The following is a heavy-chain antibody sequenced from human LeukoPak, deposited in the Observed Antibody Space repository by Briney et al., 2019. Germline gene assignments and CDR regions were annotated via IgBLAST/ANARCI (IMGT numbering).Heavy chain of an antibody. D-gene: IGHD3-22*01. CDR2: IGGSGGNT. J-gene: IGHJ3*02. CDR1: GFTFSDYA. Sequence: GGSLRLSCAASGFTFSDYAMTWVRQAPGKGLEWVSGIGGSGGNTYYADSVKGRFTISRDNSKNTMYLQMNSLRAEDTAVYYCAKDSKAHYYDSSVAFDIWGQGTVVTVSS. CDR3: AKDSKAHYYDSSVAFDI. V-gene: IGHV3-23*01.